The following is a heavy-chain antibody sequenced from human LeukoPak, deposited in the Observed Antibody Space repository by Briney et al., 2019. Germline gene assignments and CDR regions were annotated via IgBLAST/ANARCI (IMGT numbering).Heavy chain of an antibody. CDR2: ISASGDVT. V-gene: IGHV3-23*01. CDR3: AKVAHYYGSGSYYEYYFDY. D-gene: IGHD3-10*01. Sequence: PGGSLRLSCAASGFSFSAYPMGWVRQAPGKGLQWLSGISASGDVTFHADHVKGRFAISRDNSKNTLYLQMTGLRAEDTAVYYCAKVAHYYGSGSYYEYYFDYWGQGTLVTVSS. J-gene: IGHJ4*02. CDR1: GFSFSAYP.